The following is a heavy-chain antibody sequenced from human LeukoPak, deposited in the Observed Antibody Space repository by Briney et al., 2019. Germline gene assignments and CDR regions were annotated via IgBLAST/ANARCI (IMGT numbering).Heavy chain of an antibody. CDR1: GGSISSSNW. V-gene: IGHV4-4*02. CDR2: IYHSGST. D-gene: IGHD2-15*01. Sequence: SETLSLTCAVSGGSISSSNWWSWVRQPPGKGLEWIGEIYHSGSTNYNPSLKSRVTISVDKSKNQFSLKLSSVTAADTAVYYCARDRYCSGGSCYSHWFDPWGQGTLVTVSS. CDR3: ARDRYCSGGSCYSHWFDP. J-gene: IGHJ5*02.